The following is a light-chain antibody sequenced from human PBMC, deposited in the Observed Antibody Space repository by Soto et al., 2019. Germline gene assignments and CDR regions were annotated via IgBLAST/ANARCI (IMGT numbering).Light chain of an antibody. CDR3: QQYSDWPPVT. Sequence: EVVMTQSPATLSLSPGDRATVSCRASQGIGSNLAWYQQKPGQAPRLLIYGASTRAAGVAARFSGSGSGTEFTLTISSLQSEDFALYYCQQYSDWPPVTFGGVTKVEIK. J-gene: IGKJ4*01. V-gene: IGKV3-15*01. CDR1: QGIGSN. CDR2: GAS.